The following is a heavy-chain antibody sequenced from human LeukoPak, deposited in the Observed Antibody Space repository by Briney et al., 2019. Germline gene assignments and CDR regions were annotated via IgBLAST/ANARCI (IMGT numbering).Heavy chain of an antibody. Sequence: PSETLSLTCAVYGGSFSGYYWSWIRQPLGKGLEWVGEINHSGSTNYNPSLKSRVTISVDTSKNQFSLKLSSVTAADTAVYYCASSYKRGVVIIHYVDYWGQGTLVTVSS. CDR2: INHSGST. CDR1: GGSFSGYY. D-gene: IGHD3-3*01. J-gene: IGHJ4*02. V-gene: IGHV4-34*01. CDR3: ASSYKRGVVIIHYVDY.